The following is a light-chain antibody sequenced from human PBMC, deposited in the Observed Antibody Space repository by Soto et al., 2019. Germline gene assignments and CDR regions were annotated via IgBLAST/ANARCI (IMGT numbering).Light chain of an antibody. J-gene: IGKJ1*01. Sequence: DIQMTQSPSTLPASVGDSFTITRRASQSISNWLAWYQQKPGTAPKVLIYHASNLQSGVPSRFSGSGSGTEFTLTISRLQPDDFASYYCQQYNRYSFGQGTKVDIK. V-gene: IGKV1-5*01. CDR3: QQYNRYS. CDR1: QSISNW. CDR2: HAS.